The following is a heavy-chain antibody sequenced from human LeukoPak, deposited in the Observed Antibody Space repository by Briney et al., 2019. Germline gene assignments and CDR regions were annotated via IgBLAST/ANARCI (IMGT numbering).Heavy chain of an antibody. CDR1: GLTFSSYR. J-gene: IGHJ4*02. V-gene: IGHV3-21*01. Sequence: GGSLRLSCAASGLTFSSYRMNWVRQAPGKGLEWVSSISSSSSYIYYADSVKGRFTISRDNAKNSLYLQMNSLRAEDTAVYYCARGPAVADYWGQGTLVTVSS. CDR2: ISSSSSYI. D-gene: IGHD6-19*01. CDR3: ARGPAVADY.